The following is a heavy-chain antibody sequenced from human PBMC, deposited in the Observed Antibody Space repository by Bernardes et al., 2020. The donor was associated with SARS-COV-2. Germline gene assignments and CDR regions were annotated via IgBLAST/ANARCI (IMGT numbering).Heavy chain of an antibody. CDR3: ALPPTNYDRYGMDV. J-gene: IGHJ6*02. V-gene: IGHV1-2*02. CDR2: INPKSGGT. Sequence: ASVKVSCKASGYTFTGYYIHWVRQAPGQGLEWMGWINPKSGGTNYAQNFQGRVTMTRDTSISTAYMELSRLRSDDTAVYYCALPPTNYDRYGMDVWGQGTTVTGSS. CDR1: GYTFTGYY. D-gene: IGHD3-22*01.